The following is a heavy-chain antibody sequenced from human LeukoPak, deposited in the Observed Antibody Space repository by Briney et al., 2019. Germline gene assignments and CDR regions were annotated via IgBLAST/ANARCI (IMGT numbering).Heavy chain of an antibody. CDR1: GGSISSYY. CDR3: ARGGHYYDSTGWFDP. CDR2: IYYSGST. D-gene: IGHD3-22*01. J-gene: IGHJ5*02. V-gene: IGHV4-59*01. Sequence: PSETLSLTCTVSGGSISSYYWSWIRQPPGKGLEWIGYIYYSGSTNYNPSLKSRVTISVDTSKNQFSLKLSSVTAAGTAVYYCARGGHYYDSTGWFDPWGQGTLVTVSS.